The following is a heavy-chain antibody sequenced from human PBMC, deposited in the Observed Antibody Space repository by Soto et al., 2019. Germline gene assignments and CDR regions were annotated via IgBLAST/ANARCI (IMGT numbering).Heavy chain of an antibody. CDR3: ARSSGCIDY. V-gene: IGHV1-46*01. J-gene: IGHJ4*02. D-gene: IGHD3-22*01. CDR1: GYTFTSYY. CDR2: INPSGGST. Sequence: ASVKVSCKASGYTFTSYYMHWVRQAPGQGLERMAIINPSGGSTTYAQQFQGRVTMTRDTSTSTAYMELSSLRSEDTAVYFCARSSGCIDYWGQGTLVAVSS.